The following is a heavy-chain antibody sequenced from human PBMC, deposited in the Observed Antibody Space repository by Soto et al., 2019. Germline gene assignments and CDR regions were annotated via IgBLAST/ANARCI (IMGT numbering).Heavy chain of an antibody. V-gene: IGHV3-7*01. J-gene: IGHJ5*02. CDR2: IKEDGSEK. Sequence: PVGSLRLSCVSSVCTFSNYWMACVRHSPGKWLEWVTNIKEDGSEKSYVDSVRGRFTISRDNAKNSAYLQMNSLRVEDTAVYYCARDLQPKAPSSFNGWFEPWGQGTPVSVSS. CDR3: ARDLQPKAPSSFNGWFEP. CDR1: VCTFSNYW.